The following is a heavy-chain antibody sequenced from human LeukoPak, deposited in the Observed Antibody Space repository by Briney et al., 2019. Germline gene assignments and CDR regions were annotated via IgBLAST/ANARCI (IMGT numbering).Heavy chain of an antibody. Sequence: PGRSLRLSCAASGFTFSIYSMNWVRQAPGKGLEWVSSISSSSSTYIYYADSVKGRFTISRDNAKNSLYLQMNSLRAEDTAVYYCARDSDWNDIFDYWGQGTLVTVSS. CDR1: GFTFSIYS. V-gene: IGHV3-21*01. CDR3: ARDSDWNDIFDY. CDR2: ISSSSSTYI. J-gene: IGHJ4*02. D-gene: IGHD1-1*01.